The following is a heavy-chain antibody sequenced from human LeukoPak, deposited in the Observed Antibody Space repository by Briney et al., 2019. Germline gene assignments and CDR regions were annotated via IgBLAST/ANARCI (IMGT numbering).Heavy chain of an antibody. Sequence: SETLSLTCAVYGGSFSNYFRNWIRQTPGGGLEWIGEIHHSGSTSYNSSLKSRVTISIDTSKTHFSLKLSSVTAADRAVYYCARGGAVNGFDIWGQGTRVTVSS. CDR2: IHHSGST. CDR3: ARGGAVNGFDI. V-gene: IGHV4-34*01. D-gene: IGHD6-19*01. CDR1: GGSFSNYF. J-gene: IGHJ3*02.